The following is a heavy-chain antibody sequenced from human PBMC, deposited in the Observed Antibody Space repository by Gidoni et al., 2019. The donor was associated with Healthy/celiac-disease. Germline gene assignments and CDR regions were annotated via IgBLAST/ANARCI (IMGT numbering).Heavy chain of an antibody. CDR3: ARDVIVVVPAAQPRRYYYYMDV. V-gene: IGHV1-46*01. J-gene: IGHJ6*03. D-gene: IGHD2-2*01. Sequence: QVQLVQSGAEVKKPGASVKVSCKASGYTFTSYYMHWVRQAPGQGLEWMGIINPSGGSTSYAQKFQGRVTMTRDTSTSTVYMELSSLRSEDTAVYYCARDVIVVVPAAQPRRYYYYMDVWGKGTTVTVSS. CDR2: INPSGGST. CDR1: GYTFTSYY.